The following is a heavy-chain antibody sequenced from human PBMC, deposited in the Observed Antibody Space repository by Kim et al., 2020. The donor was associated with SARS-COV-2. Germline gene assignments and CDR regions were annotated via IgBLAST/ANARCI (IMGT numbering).Heavy chain of an antibody. D-gene: IGHD1-1*01. CDR2: INHSGST. CDR1: GGSFSGYY. J-gene: IGHJ4*02. CDR3: ARRPPTTNWNARGGRSYFDY. V-gene: IGHV4-34*01. Sequence: SETLSLTCAVYGGSFSGYYWSWIRQPPGKGLEWIGEINHSGSTNYNPSLKSRVTISVDTSKNQFSLKLSSVTAADTAVYYCARRPPTTNWNARGGRSYFDYWGQGTLVTVSS.